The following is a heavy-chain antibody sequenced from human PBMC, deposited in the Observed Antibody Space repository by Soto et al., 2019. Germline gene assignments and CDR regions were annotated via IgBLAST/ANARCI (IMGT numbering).Heavy chain of an antibody. CDR3: ARGYYDSSGPFDY. Sequence: ASVKVSFKASGYTLTSHGISWVRQAPGQGLEWMGWISTYNGNTKYAQRFQERVTMTADTSTNTAHMELRSLRSDDTAMYYCARGYYDSSGPFDYWGQGTLVTFSS. CDR1: GYTLTSHG. J-gene: IGHJ4*02. D-gene: IGHD3-22*01. CDR2: ISTYNGNT. V-gene: IGHV1-18*01.